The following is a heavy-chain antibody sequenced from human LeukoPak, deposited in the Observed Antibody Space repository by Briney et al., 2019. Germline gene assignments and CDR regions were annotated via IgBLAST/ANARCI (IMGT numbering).Heavy chain of an antibody. J-gene: IGHJ4*02. Sequence: PGGSLRLSCAASGFTFKSHAMSWVRQAPGKGLQWVSATSGSGGSKFYADSVKGRFTISRDNSKNTLYLQMNSLRAEDTAVYYCAKGIDSSGLAVGYWGQGTLVTVSS. D-gene: IGHD3-22*01. CDR3: AKGIDSSGLAVGY. V-gene: IGHV3-23*01. CDR2: TSGSGGSK. CDR1: GFTFKSHA.